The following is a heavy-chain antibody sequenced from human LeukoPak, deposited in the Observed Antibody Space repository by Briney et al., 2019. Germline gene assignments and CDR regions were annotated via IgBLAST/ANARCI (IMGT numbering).Heavy chain of an antibody. V-gene: IGHV3-33*06. Sequence: GGSLRLSCAASGFTFSSYGMHWVRQAPGKGLEWVAVIWYDGSNKYYADSVKGRFTISRDNSKNTLYLQMNSLRAEDTAVYYCAKGSYQLLYYYMDVWGKGTTVTVSS. D-gene: IGHD2-2*01. CDR3: AKGSYQLLYYYMDV. CDR1: GFTFSSYG. J-gene: IGHJ6*03. CDR2: IWYDGSNK.